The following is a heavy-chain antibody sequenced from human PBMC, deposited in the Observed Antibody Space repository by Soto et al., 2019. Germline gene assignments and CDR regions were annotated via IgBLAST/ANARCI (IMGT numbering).Heavy chain of an antibody. Sequence: GGSLRLSCAASGFTFSSYSMNWVRQAPGKGLEWVSYISSSGNTIYNADSVKGRFTISRDNAKNSLYLQMNSLRDEDTAVYYCATGPSGAFDIWGQGTMVTVSS. CDR3: ATGPSGAFDI. CDR1: GFTFSSYS. CDR2: ISSSGNTI. D-gene: IGHD3-10*01. J-gene: IGHJ3*02. V-gene: IGHV3-48*02.